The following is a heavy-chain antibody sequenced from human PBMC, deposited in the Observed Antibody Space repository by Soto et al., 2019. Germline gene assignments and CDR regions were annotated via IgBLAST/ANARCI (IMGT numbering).Heavy chain of an antibody. Sequence: QVQLQQSGPGLVRPSETLSLSCGVSGASVSSYYWSWVRQPPGKGLEWIGYIYYIGAYNYNPSLKSRVTISVDTSKNQFSLKLTSVTAADTAVYYCARTPETRDWLDPWGQGTLVTVSS. CDR2: IYYIGAY. D-gene: IGHD1-7*01. CDR1: GASVSSYY. CDR3: ARTPETRDWLDP. J-gene: IGHJ5*02. V-gene: IGHV4-59*02.